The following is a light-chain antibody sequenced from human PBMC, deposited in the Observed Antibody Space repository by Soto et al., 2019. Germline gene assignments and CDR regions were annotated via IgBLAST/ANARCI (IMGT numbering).Light chain of an antibody. CDR3: QQYNNWPMYT. Sequence: EIVMTQSPATLSVSPGERATLSCRASQSVSSNLAWYQQKPGQAPRLLIFGASTRITGIPARFSGGGSGTEFTLTISSLPSEDFAVYYCQQYNNWPMYTFGQGTMLEIK. CDR1: QSVSSN. V-gene: IGKV3-15*01. CDR2: GAS. J-gene: IGKJ2*01.